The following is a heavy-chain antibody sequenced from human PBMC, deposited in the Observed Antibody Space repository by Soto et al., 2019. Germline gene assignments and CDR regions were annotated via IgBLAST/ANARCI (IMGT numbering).Heavy chain of an antibody. Sequence: RASVKVSCKASGGTFSSYAISWVRQAPGQGLEWMGGIIPIFGTANYAQKFQGRVTITADESTSTAYMELSSLRSEDTAVYYCARWHYGGHFDYWGQGTLVTVSS. CDR2: IIPIFGTA. J-gene: IGHJ4*02. CDR1: GGTFSSYA. D-gene: IGHD4-17*01. CDR3: ARWHYGGHFDY. V-gene: IGHV1-69*13.